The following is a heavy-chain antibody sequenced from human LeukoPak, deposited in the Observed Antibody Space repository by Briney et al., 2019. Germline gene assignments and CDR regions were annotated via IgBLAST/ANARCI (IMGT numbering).Heavy chain of an antibody. Sequence: PGGSLRLSCAASGFTFSSYAMHWVRQAPGKGLEWVAVISYDGSNKYYADSVKGRFTISRDNSKNTLYLQMNSLRAEDTAVYYCARGWFGELMLRGYFDYWGQGTLVTVSS. CDR1: GFTFSSYA. V-gene: IGHV3-30-3*01. CDR3: ARGWFGELMLRGYFDY. J-gene: IGHJ4*02. CDR2: ISYDGSNK. D-gene: IGHD3-10*01.